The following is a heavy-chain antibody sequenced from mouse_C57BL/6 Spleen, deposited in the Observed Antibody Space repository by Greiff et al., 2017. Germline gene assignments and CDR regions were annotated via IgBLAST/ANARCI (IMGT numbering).Heavy chain of an antibody. CDR1: GFTFSSYA. D-gene: IGHD1-1*01. Sequence: EVKLMESGGGLVKPGGSLKLSCAASGFTFSSYAMSWVRQTPERRLEWVATISDGGSYTYYPDNVKGRVTISRDNAKNTLYLQMSNLTSEDTALYYCAREGTSVGDGYFGGWGTGTTVTVST. CDR2: ISDGGSYT. CDR3: AREGTSVGDGYFGG. V-gene: IGHV5-4*01. J-gene: IGHJ1*03.